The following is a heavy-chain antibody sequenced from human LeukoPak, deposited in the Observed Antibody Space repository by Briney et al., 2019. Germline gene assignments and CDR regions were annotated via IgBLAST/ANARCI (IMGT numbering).Heavy chain of an antibody. CDR1: GFSVSSNY. V-gene: IGHV3-53*01. D-gene: IGHD4-23*01. CDR3: ARGAVVTPDY. Sequence: GGSLRLSCAASGFSVSSNYLSWVRQAPGKGLEWVSVIYSGGSTYYADSAKGRFTISRDNSKNTLYLQMNSLRAEDTAVYYCARGAVVTPDYWGQGTLVTVSS. J-gene: IGHJ4*02. CDR2: IYSGGST.